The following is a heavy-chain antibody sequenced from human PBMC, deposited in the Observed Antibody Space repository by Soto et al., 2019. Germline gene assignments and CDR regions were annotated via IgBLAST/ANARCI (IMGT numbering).Heavy chain of an antibody. CDR1: GGTFSSYA. CDR3: ARPDCGSSPSCQVGRYGMDV. D-gene: IGHD2-2*01. J-gene: IGHJ6*02. V-gene: IGHV1-69*01. Sequence: QVQLVQSGAEVKKPGSSVKVSCKASGGTFSSYAISWVRQAPGQGLEWMGGIIPIFGTANYAQKFQGRVTITADESTSTAYMELSSLRSEDTAVYYCARPDCGSSPSCQVGRYGMDVWGQGTTVTVSS. CDR2: IIPIFGTA.